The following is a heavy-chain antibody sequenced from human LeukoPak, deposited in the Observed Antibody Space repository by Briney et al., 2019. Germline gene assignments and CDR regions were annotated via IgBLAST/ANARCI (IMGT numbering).Heavy chain of an antibody. CDR1: GFTFSSYS. J-gene: IGHJ4*02. D-gene: IGHD3-3*01. CDR3: AREHRKRFLEWFAFDY. V-gene: IGHV3-21*01. CDR2: ISSSSSYI. Sequence: PGGSLRLSCAASGFTFSSYSMNWVRQAPGKGLEWVSSISSSSSYIYYADSVKGRFTISRDNAKNSLYLQMNSLRAEDTAVYYCAREHRKRFLEWFAFDYWGQGTLVTVSS.